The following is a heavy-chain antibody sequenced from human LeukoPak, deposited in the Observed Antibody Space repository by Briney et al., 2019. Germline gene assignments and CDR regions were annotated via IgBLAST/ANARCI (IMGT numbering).Heavy chain of an antibody. CDR3: ATDLVLMVRGVIITTDY. J-gene: IGHJ4*02. CDR1: GYTFTSYG. V-gene: IGHV1-18*01. D-gene: IGHD3-10*01. CDR2: ISAYKGNT. Sequence: ASVKVSCKTSGYTFTSYGISWVRQAPGQGLEWMGWISAYKGNTNYAQKLQGRVTMTTDTSTSTAYMELSSLRSEDTAVYYCATDLVLMVRGVIITTDYWGQGTLVTVSS.